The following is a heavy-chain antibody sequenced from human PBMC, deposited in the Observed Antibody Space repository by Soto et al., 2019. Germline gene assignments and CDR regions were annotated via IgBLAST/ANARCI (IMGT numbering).Heavy chain of an antibody. CDR3: AKEVSLGSTVDLGY. Sequence: GGSLRLSCAASGFTFSIFAMSWVRQSPGKGLEWVSTISGSGGSTYYADAVKGRFTISRDNSMGTLYLQMKSLRVEDTAIYYCAKEVSLGSTVDLGYWGQGALVTSPQ. J-gene: IGHJ4*02. CDR1: GFTFSIFA. V-gene: IGHV3-23*01. D-gene: IGHD7-27*01. CDR2: ISGSGGST.